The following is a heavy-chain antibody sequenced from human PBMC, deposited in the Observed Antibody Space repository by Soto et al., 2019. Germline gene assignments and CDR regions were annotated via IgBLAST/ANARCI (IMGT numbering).Heavy chain of an antibody. CDR2: IYPGDSDT. D-gene: IGHD3-22*01. V-gene: IGHV5-51*01. CDR3: ARCNPPYYCHSSGDYGS. CDR1: GYSFTSYW. Sequence: ESLKISCKGSGYSFTSYWIGWVRQMPWKGLEWMGIIYPGDSDTRYSPSFQGQVTISADKSISNAYLQWSSLKASDTAMYYCARCNPPYYCHSSGDYGSWGKGTLVIVSS. J-gene: IGHJ4*02.